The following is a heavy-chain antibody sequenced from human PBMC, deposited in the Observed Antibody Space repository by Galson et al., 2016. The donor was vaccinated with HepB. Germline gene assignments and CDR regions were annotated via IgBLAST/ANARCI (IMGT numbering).Heavy chain of an antibody. V-gene: IGHV3-23*01. Sequence: SLRLCYAASGVSFSNSGMSWVRQAPGRRVEWVSRLTRRGDATHYADFVKGRFTISRDNSKNTLYLYMNNLTAGDTAIYYCGKHGGFDYWGQGALFTVSS. J-gene: IGHJ4*02. CDR1: GVSFSNSG. D-gene: IGHD3-16*01. CDR2: LTRRGDAT. CDR3: GKHGGFDY.